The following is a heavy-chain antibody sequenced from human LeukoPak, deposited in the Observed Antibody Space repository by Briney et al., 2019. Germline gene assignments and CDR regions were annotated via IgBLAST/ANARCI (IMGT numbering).Heavy chain of an antibody. CDR3: AKGFTIFGVVIDAFDI. CDR1: GFTFSSYG. Sequence: GGSLRLSCAASGFTFSSYGMHWVRQAPGKGLEWVALIRYDGSNKYYADSVKGRFTISRDNSKNTLYLQMNSLRAEDTAVYYCAKGFTIFGVVIDAFDIWGQGTMVTVSS. J-gene: IGHJ3*02. D-gene: IGHD3-3*01. CDR2: IRYDGSNK. V-gene: IGHV3-30*02.